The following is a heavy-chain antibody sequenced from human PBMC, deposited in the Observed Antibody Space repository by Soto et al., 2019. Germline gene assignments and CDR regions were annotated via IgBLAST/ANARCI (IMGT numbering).Heavy chain of an antibody. Sequence: GVSLRLSCAASGFTVSSNYMSWVRQAPGKGLEWVSVIYSGGSTYYADSVKGRFTISRDNSKNTLYLQMNSLRAEDTAVYYCARVSEGPIDYWGQGTLVTVSS. CDR3: ARVSEGPIDY. CDR2: IYSGGST. D-gene: IGHD3-3*01. J-gene: IGHJ4*02. CDR1: GFTVSSNY. V-gene: IGHV3-53*01.